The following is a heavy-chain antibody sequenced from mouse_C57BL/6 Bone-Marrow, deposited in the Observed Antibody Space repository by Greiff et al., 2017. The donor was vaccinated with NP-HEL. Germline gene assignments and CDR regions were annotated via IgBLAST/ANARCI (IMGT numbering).Heavy chain of an antibody. J-gene: IGHJ2*01. CDR1: GYTFTSYW. Sequence: QVQLQQSGTELVKPGASVKLSCKASGYTFTSYWMHWLKQRPGQGLEWIGNINPNNGGTNDNEKVKTKATMTVDKSSSTAYMQLISLTSEDSAVYYCARDSGYSFGYWGQGTTLTVSS. CDR2: INPNNGGT. D-gene: IGHD3-2*02. V-gene: IGHV1-53*01. CDR3: ARDSGYSFGY.